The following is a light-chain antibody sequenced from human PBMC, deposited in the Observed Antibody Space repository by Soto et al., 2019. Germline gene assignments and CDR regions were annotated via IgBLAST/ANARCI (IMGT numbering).Light chain of an antibody. CDR1: SSDVGGYNY. Sequence: QSALTQAASVSGSPGQAITISCTGTSSDVGGYNYVSWYQQHPGKAPKLVIYEVSNRPSGVSNRLSGSKSGDTASLTISGLQAEDEAIYYCSSYRSGSTHLVFGGGTQLTVL. J-gene: IGLJ2*01. CDR3: SSYRSGSTHLV. V-gene: IGLV2-14*01. CDR2: EVS.